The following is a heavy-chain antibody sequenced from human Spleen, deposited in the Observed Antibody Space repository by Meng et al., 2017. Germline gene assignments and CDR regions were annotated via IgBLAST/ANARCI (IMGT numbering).Heavy chain of an antibody. V-gene: IGHV1-69*06. D-gene: IGHD6-13*01. Sequence: QVQLVQSGAEVKKPGSSVKGSCKASGGTFNNYGFNWVRQAPGQGLEWMGGIIPLYGTTNYAQKFQGRVTITADKSTSTAYMEMSSLRSGDTALYYCARDEDISAAGKLFGDYWGQGTLVIVSS. CDR3: ARDEDISAAGKLFGDY. J-gene: IGHJ4*02. CDR1: GGTFNNYG. CDR2: IIPLYGTT.